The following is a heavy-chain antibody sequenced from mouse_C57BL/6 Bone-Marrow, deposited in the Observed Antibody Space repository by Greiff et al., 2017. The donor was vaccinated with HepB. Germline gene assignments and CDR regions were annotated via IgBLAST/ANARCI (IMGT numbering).Heavy chain of an antibody. J-gene: IGHJ4*01. CDR1: GFTFSSYG. Sequence: EVKLVESGGDLVKPGGSLKLSCAASGFTFSSYGMSWVRQTPDKRLEWVATISSGGSYTYYPDSVKGRFTISRDNAKNTQYLQMSSLKSEDTAMYYCALPYYYAMDYWGQGTSVTVSS. V-gene: IGHV5-6*01. CDR3: ALPYYYAMDY. CDR2: ISSGGSYT.